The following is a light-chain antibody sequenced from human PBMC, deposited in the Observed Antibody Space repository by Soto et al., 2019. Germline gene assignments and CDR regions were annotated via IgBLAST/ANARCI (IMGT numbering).Light chain of an antibody. V-gene: IGKV3-20*01. CDR3: QQYGSSPQRT. CDR1: QSVSNDF. J-gene: IGKJ1*01. Sequence: EIVFTQSPGILSLSPVERPALSCSARQSVSNDFLAWYQHKPGQAPRLLIYGASTRATDVPDRFSGSGSGADFTLTISRLEPEDFAVYYCQQYGSSPQRTFGQGTKVDI. CDR2: GAS.